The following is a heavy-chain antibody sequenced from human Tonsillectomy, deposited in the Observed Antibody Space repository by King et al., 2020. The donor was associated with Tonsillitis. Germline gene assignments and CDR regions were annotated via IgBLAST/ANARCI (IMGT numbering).Heavy chain of an antibody. D-gene: IGHD1-26*01. V-gene: IGHV3-9*01. CDR1: GFTFDDYA. CDR3: AKDLGGSGRYPAYYFDY. Sequence: VQLVESGGGLVQPGRSLRLSCAASGFTFDDYAMHWVRQAPGKGLEWVSTISWNSGRKGYTDSVKGRFTISRDNAKNSLYLQMNSLRAEDTALYFCAKDLGGSGRYPAYYFDYWGQGTLVTVSS. J-gene: IGHJ4*02. CDR2: ISWNSGRK.